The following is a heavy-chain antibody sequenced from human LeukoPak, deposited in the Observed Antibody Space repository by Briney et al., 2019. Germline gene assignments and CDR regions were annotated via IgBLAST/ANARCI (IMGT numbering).Heavy chain of an antibody. Sequence: PGGSLRLSCAASGFTFSSYALTWVRQAPGKGLEWVSTISGSAGSTYCADSVKGRFTISIDNSRNTLYLQMNSLRAEHTAVYYCAKDADYSSYNDHWGQGTPVTVSS. CDR3: AKDADYSSYNDH. D-gene: IGHD4-11*01. CDR2: ISGSAGST. J-gene: IGHJ4*02. V-gene: IGHV3-23*01. CDR1: GFTFSSYA.